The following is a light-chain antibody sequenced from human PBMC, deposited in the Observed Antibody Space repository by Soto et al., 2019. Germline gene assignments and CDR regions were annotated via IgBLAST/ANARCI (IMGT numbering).Light chain of an antibody. CDR2: DAS. CDR1: QGISSA. J-gene: IGKJ4*01. Sequence: AIQLTQSPSSMYASVGDRVTITCRASQGISSALAWYKQKPGKPPKLLIYDASSLQRGVPSRFSGSGSGTDFTLTISSLQPEDLATYCSQQFNNYPSTFGGGTKVEIK. V-gene: IGKV1D-13*01. CDR3: QQFNNYPST.